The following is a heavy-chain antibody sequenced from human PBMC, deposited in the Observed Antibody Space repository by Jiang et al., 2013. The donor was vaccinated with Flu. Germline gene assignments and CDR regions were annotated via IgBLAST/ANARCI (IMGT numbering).Heavy chain of an antibody. CDR2: ISGGGGVT. Sequence: QLVESGGGMVXPGGSLRLSCEASGFSFTSHAMNWVRQGPGEGLEWVSSISGGGGVTSYADSVKGRFTVSRDNSKNMLYLQLNSLRAEDTATYYCVRKYDSSGYFDSWGQGVLVTVSS. V-gene: IGHV3-23*04. D-gene: IGHD3-22*01. CDR3: VRKYDSSGYFDS. J-gene: IGHJ4*02. CDR1: GFSFTSHA.